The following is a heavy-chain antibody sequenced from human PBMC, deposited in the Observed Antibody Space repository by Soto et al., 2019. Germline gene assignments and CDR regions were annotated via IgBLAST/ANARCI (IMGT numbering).Heavy chain of an antibody. J-gene: IGHJ6*02. D-gene: IGHD2-2*02. V-gene: IGHV3-21*01. CDR3: ARDPITLCYCSSTSFYTDYYYGMDV. CDR1: GFTFSSYS. CDR2: ISSSSSYI. Sequence: AGSLRLSSAASGFTFSSYSMNWVLQATGKGLEWVSSISSSSSYIYYADSVKGRFTISRDNSKNSLYLQMNSLRAEDTAVYYCARDPITLCYCSSTSFYTDYYYGMDVWAQGTTVTVSS.